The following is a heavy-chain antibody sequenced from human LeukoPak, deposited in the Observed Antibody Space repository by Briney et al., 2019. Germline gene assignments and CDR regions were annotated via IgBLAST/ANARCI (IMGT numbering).Heavy chain of an antibody. CDR2: INQDGSEN. CDR3: VRAGGSSWSDF. J-gene: IGHJ4*02. V-gene: IGHV3-7*01. CDR1: GFTFSSYW. D-gene: IGHD6-13*01. Sequence: GGSLRLSCAASGFTFSSYWMSWVRQSPGNGLEWVANINQDGSENHYVDSVKGRFTISRDNAKNSVFVQMNGLRVEDTAVYYCVRAGGSSWSDFWGQGTLVTVSS.